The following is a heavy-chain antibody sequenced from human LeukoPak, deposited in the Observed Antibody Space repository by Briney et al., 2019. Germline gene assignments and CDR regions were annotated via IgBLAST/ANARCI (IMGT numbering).Heavy chain of an antibody. Sequence: DPGGSLRLSCAASGFTFSSYAMSWVRQAPGKGLEWVSGVSGSGAGTYYADSVEGRFAISRDNSKNTLYLQMNSLRAEDTAVYYCAKSGSGSFGAFDIWGQGTMVTVSS. CDR3: AKSGSGSFGAFDI. J-gene: IGHJ3*02. D-gene: IGHD1-26*01. CDR1: GFTFSSYA. CDR2: VSGSGAGT. V-gene: IGHV3-23*01.